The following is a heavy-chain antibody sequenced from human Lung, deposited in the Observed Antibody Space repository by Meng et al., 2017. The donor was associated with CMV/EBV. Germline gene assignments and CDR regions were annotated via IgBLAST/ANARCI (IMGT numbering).Heavy chain of an antibody. CDR3: AREFCSSSSCYPPDV. CDR2: ISSRSSYI. CDR1: GFTFSSYS. D-gene: IGHD2-2*01. V-gene: IGHV3-21*01. J-gene: IGHJ6*02. Sequence: GESXKISXAASGFTFSSYSINWVRQAPGKGLEWVSSISSRSSYIYYADSVKGRFTISSDNAKNSLYLQMNSLRAEDTAVYYCAREFCSSSSCYPPDVWGQGTXVTVSS.